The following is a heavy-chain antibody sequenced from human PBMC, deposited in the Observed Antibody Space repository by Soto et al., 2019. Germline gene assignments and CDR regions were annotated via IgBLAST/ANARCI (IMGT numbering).Heavy chain of an antibody. CDR2: IWYDGSNK. CDR1: GFTFSSYG. Sequence: QVQLVESGGGVVQPGRSLRLSCAASGFTFSSYGMHWVRQAPGKGLERVAVIWYDGSNKYYADSVKGRFTISRDNSKNTLYLQMNSLRAEDTAVYYCAREEGLGESLGGYYGMDVWGQGTTVTVSS. V-gene: IGHV3-33*01. CDR3: AREEGLGESLGGYYGMDV. J-gene: IGHJ6*02. D-gene: IGHD4-17*01.